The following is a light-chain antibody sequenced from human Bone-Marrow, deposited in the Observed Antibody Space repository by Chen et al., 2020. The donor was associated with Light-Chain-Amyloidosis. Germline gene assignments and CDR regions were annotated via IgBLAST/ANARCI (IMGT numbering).Light chain of an antibody. Sequence: QSALTQPASVYGSPGQSITISCTGTSSDVGGDNHVSWYQQHPDKAPILMIYEVTNRPSWVPDRFSGSRSDNTASLTISGLQTEDEADYFCSSYTMTNTLVFGSGTRVTVL. CDR2: EVT. J-gene: IGLJ1*01. V-gene: IGLV2-14*01. CDR1: SSDVGGDNH. CDR3: SSYTMTNTLV.